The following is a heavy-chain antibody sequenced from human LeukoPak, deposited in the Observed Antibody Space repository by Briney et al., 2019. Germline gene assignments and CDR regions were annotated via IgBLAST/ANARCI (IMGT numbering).Heavy chain of an antibody. V-gene: IGHV3-11*04. J-gene: IGHJ4*02. Sequence: AGSLRLSCVASGFTFSDYYMSWIRQDPGKGLEWVSYIRSSGTTIHYADSVKGRFTISRDNAKNSLYLQMNSLRADDTAVYYCARDRGAVTDVFDYWGQGTLVTVSS. CDR1: GFTFSDYY. CDR2: IRSSGTTI. D-gene: IGHD6-19*01. CDR3: ARDRGAVTDVFDY.